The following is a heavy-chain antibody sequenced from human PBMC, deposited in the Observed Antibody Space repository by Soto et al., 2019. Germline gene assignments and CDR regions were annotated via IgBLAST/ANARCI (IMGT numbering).Heavy chain of an antibody. CDR3: ARDTAVAGNGDWFDP. J-gene: IGHJ5*02. Sequence: PSETLSLTCTVSGGSVSSGSYYWSWIRQPPGKGLEWIGYIYYSGSTNYNPSLKSRVTISVDTSKNQFSLKLSSVTAADTAVYYCARDTAVAGNGDWFDPWGQGTLVTVSS. CDR2: IYYSGST. D-gene: IGHD6-19*01. V-gene: IGHV4-61*01. CDR1: GGSVSSGSYY.